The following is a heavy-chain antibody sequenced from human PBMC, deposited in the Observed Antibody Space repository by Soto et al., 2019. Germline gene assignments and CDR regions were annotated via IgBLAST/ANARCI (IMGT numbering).Heavy chain of an antibody. CDR1: GFTVSSNY. V-gene: IGHV3-53*04. J-gene: IGHJ3*02. CDR2: IYSGGST. Sequence: GGSLRLSCAASGFTVSSNYMSWVRQAPGKGLEWVSVIYSGGSTYYADSGKGRFTISRHNSKNTLYLQMNSLRAEDTAVYYCERGKRYGDRQAFDIWGQGTMVTVSS. D-gene: IGHD7-27*01. CDR3: ERGKRYGDRQAFDI.